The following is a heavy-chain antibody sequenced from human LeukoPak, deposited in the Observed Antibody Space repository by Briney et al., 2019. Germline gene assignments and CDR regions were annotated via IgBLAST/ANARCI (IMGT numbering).Heavy chain of an antibody. J-gene: IGHJ4*02. D-gene: IGHD6-13*01. CDR2: ISAYNGNT. Sequence: ASVKVSCKASGYTFTSYGIGWVRQAPGQGLEWMGWISAYNGNTNYAQKLQGRVTMTTDTSTSTAYMELRSLRSDDTAVYYCARMFQGRSSSSWYGLNYFDYWGQGTLVTVSS. V-gene: IGHV1-18*01. CDR1: GYTFTSYG. CDR3: ARMFQGRSSSSWYGLNYFDY.